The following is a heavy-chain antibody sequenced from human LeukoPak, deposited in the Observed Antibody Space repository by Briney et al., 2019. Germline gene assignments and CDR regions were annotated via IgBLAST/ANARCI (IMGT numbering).Heavy chain of an antibody. V-gene: IGHV3-74*01. D-gene: IGHD3-22*01. J-gene: IGHJ6*03. CDR1: GFTFSSYW. CDR2: INSDGSST. Sequence: GGSLRLSCAASGFTFSSYWMHWVRQAPGKGLVWVSRINSDGSSTSYADSVKGRFTISRDNSKNTLYLQMNSLRAEDTAVYYCAKDPNYYDSSGYYYVDYYYYMDVWGKGTTVTVSS. CDR3: AKDPNYYDSSGYYYVDYYYYMDV.